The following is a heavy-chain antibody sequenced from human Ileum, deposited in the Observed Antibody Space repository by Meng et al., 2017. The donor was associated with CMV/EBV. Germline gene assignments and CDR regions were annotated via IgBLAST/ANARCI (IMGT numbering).Heavy chain of an antibody. CDR1: GFTFSDYA. D-gene: IGHD3-16*01. J-gene: IGHJ4*02. CDR3: ARGWSGGVDYYFDY. CDR2: IYAANSGT. V-gene: IGHV3-23*03. Sequence: GESLKISCAASGFTFSDYAMSWVRQAPGKGLEWVSVIYAANSGTRYAASVKGRFTISRDNSKNTLYLQMDSLRAEDTAIYYCARGWSGGVDYYFDYWGQGILVNVAS.